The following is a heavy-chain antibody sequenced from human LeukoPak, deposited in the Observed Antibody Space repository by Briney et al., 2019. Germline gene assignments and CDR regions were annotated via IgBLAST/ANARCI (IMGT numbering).Heavy chain of an antibody. Sequence: SGGSLRLSCAASGFTFSSYAMSWVRQAPGKGLEWVSSISGSGGSTYYEDSVKGRFTISRDNSKNTLYLQMNSLRGEDTAVYYCAKDREGTIADYFDYWGQGTLVTVSS. CDR2: ISGSGGST. D-gene: IGHD1-7*01. CDR1: GFTFSSYA. J-gene: IGHJ4*02. V-gene: IGHV3-23*01. CDR3: AKDREGTIADYFDY.